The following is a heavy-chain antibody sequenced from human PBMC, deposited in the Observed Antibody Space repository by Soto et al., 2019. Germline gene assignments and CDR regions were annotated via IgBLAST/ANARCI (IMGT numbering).Heavy chain of an antibody. Sequence: SETLSLTCTVSGGSISSSSYSWGWIRQPPETGLEWIGSMYYSGSTYYNPSLKSRVTISVDRSRNLFSLNLSSVTTADTALYYCARDTSYDFWSGYVGFDPWGQGTLVTVSS. D-gene: IGHD3-3*01. V-gene: IGHV4-39*07. CDR3: ARDTSYDFWSGYVGFDP. CDR2: MYYSGST. CDR1: GGSISSSSYS. J-gene: IGHJ5*02.